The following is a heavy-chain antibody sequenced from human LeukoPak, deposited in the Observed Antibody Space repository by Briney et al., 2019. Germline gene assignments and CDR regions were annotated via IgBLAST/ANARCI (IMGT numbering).Heavy chain of an antibody. CDR3: ANSGGEADY. CDR2: ISGSGGST. V-gene: IGHV3-23*01. Sequence: GGSLRHSCAASGFTFSSYAMSWVRQAPGKGLEWVSAISGSGGSTYCADSVKGRFTISRDNSKNTLYLQMNSLRAEDTAVYYCANSGGEADYWGQGTLVTVSS. J-gene: IGHJ4*02. D-gene: IGHD2-15*01. CDR1: GFTFSSYA.